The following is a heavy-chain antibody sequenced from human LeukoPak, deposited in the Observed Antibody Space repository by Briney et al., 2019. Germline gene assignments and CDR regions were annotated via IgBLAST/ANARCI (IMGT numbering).Heavy chain of an antibody. Sequence: SETLSLTCTVSGGSISSSSYYWGWIRQPPGKGLEWIGSIYYSGSTYYNPSLKSRVTISVDTSKNQFSLKLSSVTAADTAVYYCARHSSGWYFDYWGQGTLVTVSS. V-gene: IGHV4-39*01. CDR1: GGSISSSSYY. J-gene: IGHJ4*02. CDR3: ARHSSGWYFDY. CDR2: IYYSGST. D-gene: IGHD6-25*01.